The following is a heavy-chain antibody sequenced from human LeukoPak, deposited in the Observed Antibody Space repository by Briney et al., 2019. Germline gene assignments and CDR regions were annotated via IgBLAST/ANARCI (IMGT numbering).Heavy chain of an antibody. CDR3: AKDHEYSGSQPYYFDY. Sequence: GGSLRLSCAASGSTFSSYAMSWVRQAPGKGLEWVSGISGSDGSTYYAESVKGRFTISRDNSKNTLYVQMNSLRAEDTAVYYCAKDHEYSGSQPYYFDYWGQGTLVTVSS. D-gene: IGHD1-26*01. CDR2: ISGSDGST. V-gene: IGHV3-23*01. CDR1: GSTFSSYA. J-gene: IGHJ4*02.